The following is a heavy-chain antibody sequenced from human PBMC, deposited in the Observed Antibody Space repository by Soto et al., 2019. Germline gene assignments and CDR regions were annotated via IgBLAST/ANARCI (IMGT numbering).Heavy chain of an antibody. J-gene: IGHJ4*02. CDR1: GFTFSSYA. Sequence: GGSLRLSCXASGFTFSSYAMSWVRQAPGKGLEWVSAISGSGGSTYYADSVKGRFTISRDNSKNTLYLQMNSLRAEDTAVYHCAKGFGADYDYIWGSSSLVFGFDYWGQGTLVTVSS. CDR3: AKGFGADYDYIWGSSSLVFGFDY. CDR2: ISGSGGST. D-gene: IGHD3-16*01. V-gene: IGHV3-23*01.